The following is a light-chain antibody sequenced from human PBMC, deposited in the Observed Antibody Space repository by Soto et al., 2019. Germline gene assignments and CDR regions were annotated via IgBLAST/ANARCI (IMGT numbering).Light chain of an antibody. CDR3: QQYYNWPT. V-gene: IGKV2-30*01. CDR2: KVS. Sequence: DVVMTQSPLSLPVTLGQPASISCRSSQSLVYSDGNTYLNWFQQRPGXSPXRLIYKVSNRDSGVPDRFSGSGSGTDFTLTISSLQSEDSAVYYCQQYYNWPTFGQGTRLEIK. J-gene: IGKJ5*01. CDR1: QSLVYSDGNTY.